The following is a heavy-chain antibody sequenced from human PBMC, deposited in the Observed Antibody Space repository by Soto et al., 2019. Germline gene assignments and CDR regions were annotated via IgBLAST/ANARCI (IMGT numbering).Heavy chain of an antibody. CDR1: GFTFSSYW. D-gene: IGHD2-15*01. V-gene: IGHV3-74*01. Sequence: EVQLVESGGGLVQPGGSLRLSCTASGFTFSSYWMHWVRQAPGKGLVWVSRIKYDGSSTSYADSVKGRFTISRDNAKNTVHRQMNSLRAEDTAVYYCARGIKNYYGVDVWGQGTTVPVSS. CDR3: ARGIKNYYGVDV. J-gene: IGHJ6*02. CDR2: IKYDGSST.